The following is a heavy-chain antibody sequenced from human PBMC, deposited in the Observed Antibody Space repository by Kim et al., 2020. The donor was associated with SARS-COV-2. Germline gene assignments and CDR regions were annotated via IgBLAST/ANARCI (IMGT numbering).Heavy chain of an antibody. CDR2: MNPNLGNT. Sequence: ASVKVSCKASGYSFTGYDINWVRQATGQGLEWMGWMNPNLGNTGYVQKLQGRVTLTCDTSIRTAYMELSSLKSEDTAVYYCAKWAPFPDYKYFAMDVWGQGTTVTVSS. CDR3: AKWAPFPDYKYFAMDV. J-gene: IGHJ6*02. CDR1: GYSFTGYD. V-gene: IGHV1-8*01. D-gene: IGHD2-8*01.